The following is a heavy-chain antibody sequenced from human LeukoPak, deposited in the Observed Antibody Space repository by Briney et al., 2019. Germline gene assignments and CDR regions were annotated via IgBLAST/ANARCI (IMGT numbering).Heavy chain of an antibody. J-gene: IGHJ5*02. CDR2: ISAYNGNT. D-gene: IGHD3-10*01. Sequence: ASVKVSCKASGYTFTSYGISWVRQAPGQGLEWMGWISAYNGNTNYAQKLQGRVTMTTDTSTSTAYMELRSLRSDVTAVYYCARHRSRMVRGGDWFDPWGQGTLVTVSS. CDR3: ARHRSRMVRGGDWFDP. V-gene: IGHV1-18*01. CDR1: GYTFTSYG.